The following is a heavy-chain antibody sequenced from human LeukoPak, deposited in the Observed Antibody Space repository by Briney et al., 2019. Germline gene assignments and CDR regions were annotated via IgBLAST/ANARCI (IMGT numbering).Heavy chain of an antibody. Sequence: GGSLRLSCAASGFTFSSYSMNWVRQAPGKGLEWVSYISSSSSTIYYADSVKGRFTISRDNAKNSLYLQMNSLRAEDTAVYYCARDYDSSGYPYDYWGQGTLVTVSS. D-gene: IGHD3-22*01. CDR3: ARDYDSSGYPYDY. CDR2: ISSSSSTI. CDR1: GFTFSSYS. J-gene: IGHJ4*02. V-gene: IGHV3-48*04.